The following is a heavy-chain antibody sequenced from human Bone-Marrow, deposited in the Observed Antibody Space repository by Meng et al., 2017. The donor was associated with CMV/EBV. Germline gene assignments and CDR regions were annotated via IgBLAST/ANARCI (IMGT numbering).Heavy chain of an antibody. Sequence: GESLKISCAASGFTFSSYAMHWVRQAPGKGLEWVSAISGSGGSTYYADSVKGRFTISRDNSKNTLYLQMNSLRAEDTAVYYCAKWVPTYYFDYWGQGTLVTVSS. J-gene: IGHJ4*02. CDR2: ISGSGGST. CDR1: GFTFSSYA. CDR3: AKWVPTYYFDY. V-gene: IGHV3-23*01. D-gene: IGHD2/OR15-2a*01.